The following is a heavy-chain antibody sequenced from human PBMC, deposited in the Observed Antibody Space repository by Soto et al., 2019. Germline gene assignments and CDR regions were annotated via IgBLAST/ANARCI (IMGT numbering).Heavy chain of an antibody. CDR2: ISYDGSKE. J-gene: IGHJ6*02. Sequence: QVQLVESGGGVVQPGRSLRLSCAASGFTFSSYGMHWVHQAPGKGLEWVADISYDGSKEYYADSVKGRFTISRDNSKNTLYLQMNSLRGEDTAVFYCAKDQYRGYTGQFYYYGVDVWGQGTTVTVS. CDR3: AKDQYRGYTGQFYYYGVDV. CDR1: GFTFSSYG. D-gene: IGHD5-12*01. V-gene: IGHV3-30*18.